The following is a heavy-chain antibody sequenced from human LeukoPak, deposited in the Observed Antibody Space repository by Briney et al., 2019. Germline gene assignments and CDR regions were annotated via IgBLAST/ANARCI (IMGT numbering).Heavy chain of an antibody. D-gene: IGHD3-22*01. CDR3: ARDRYYYDSSGKFDY. V-gene: IGHV4-39*07. CDR1: GGSISSSSYD. J-gene: IGHJ4*02. Sequence: PSETLSLTCTVSGGSISSSSYDWGWIRQPRGKGLERIGSIYTSGSTNYNPSPTSRLTMSVATSKNPCSLKLSSVTAADTAVYYCARDRYYYDSSGKFDYWGQGTLVTVSS. CDR2: IYTSGST.